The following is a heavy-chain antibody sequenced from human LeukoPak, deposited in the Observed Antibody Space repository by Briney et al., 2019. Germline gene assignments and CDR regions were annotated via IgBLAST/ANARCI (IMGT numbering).Heavy chain of an antibody. J-gene: IGHJ4*02. CDR2: INRGGSEK. CDR3: AGGRGADY. CDR1: GFIFTAYG. Sequence: GGSLRLFCAASGFIFTAYGMTWVGQHPGKGLESVANINRGGSEKYYVDSVKGRFTIPRDNAKTSVFVEMNSLRVEDTGVYYCAGGRGADYWGQGTLITVS. V-gene: IGHV3-7*04. D-gene: IGHD3-10*01.